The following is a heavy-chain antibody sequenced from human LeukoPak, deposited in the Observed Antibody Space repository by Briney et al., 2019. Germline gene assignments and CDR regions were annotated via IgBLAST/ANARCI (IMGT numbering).Heavy chain of an antibody. CDR1: GFTFSRYW. CDR2: INQDGSGK. J-gene: IGHJ4*02. D-gene: IGHD3-22*01. V-gene: IGHV3-7*01. CDR3: ASIYETGGYPRGPDY. Sequence: GGFLRLSCAASGFTFSRYWMSWFRQAPGKGLEWVANINQDGSGKYYVDSVKGRFTVSRDNAEKSLYLQMNSLRPEDTAVYYCASIYETGGYPRGPDYWSQGTLVTVSS.